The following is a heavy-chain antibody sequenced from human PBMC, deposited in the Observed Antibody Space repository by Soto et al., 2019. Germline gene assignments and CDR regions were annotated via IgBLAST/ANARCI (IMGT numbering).Heavy chain of an antibody. J-gene: IGHJ4*02. V-gene: IGHV1-18*01. CDR1: GYTFTNYG. D-gene: IGHD2-2*01. CDR2: ISAYNGNT. Sequence: QVQLVQSGAEVKKPGASVKVSCKTSGYTFTNYGISWVRQAPGQGLEWMGWISAYNGNTDYAQKLQGRVTMTTGTSTSTAYMELRSLRSDDTAVYYCARVGAYCVSTSCHDYWGQGTLVTVSS. CDR3: ARVGAYCVSTSCHDY.